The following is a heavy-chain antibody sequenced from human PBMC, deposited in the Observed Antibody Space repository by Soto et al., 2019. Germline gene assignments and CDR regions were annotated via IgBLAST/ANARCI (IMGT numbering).Heavy chain of an antibody. D-gene: IGHD3-10*01. Sequence: LQLQESGPGLVKPSETLSLTCTVSGGSITGIASYWGWIRQPPGKGLEWIGTIYYSGSTYYNPSLQSRVTISLDTSKNQFSLKLPSVTAADTALYYCARQSRSVDYGSGSYSSDYWGQGTLVTVSS. CDR3: ARQSRSVDYGSGSYSSDY. J-gene: IGHJ4*02. CDR1: GGSITGIASY. CDR2: IYYSGST. V-gene: IGHV4-39*01.